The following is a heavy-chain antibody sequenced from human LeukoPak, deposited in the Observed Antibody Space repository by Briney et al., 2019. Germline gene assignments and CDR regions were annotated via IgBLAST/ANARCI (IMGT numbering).Heavy chain of an antibody. J-gene: IGHJ4*02. V-gene: IGHV3-66*02. D-gene: IGHD3-10*01. Sequence: PGGSLRLSCAASGFTVSSNYMSWVRQAPGKGLERVSVIYSGGSTYYADSVKGRFTISRDNSKNTLYLQMNSLRAEDTAVYYCARDRNYYGSGSYYNVDYWGQGTLVTVSS. CDR1: GFTVSSNY. CDR3: ARDRNYYGSGSYYNVDY. CDR2: IYSGGST.